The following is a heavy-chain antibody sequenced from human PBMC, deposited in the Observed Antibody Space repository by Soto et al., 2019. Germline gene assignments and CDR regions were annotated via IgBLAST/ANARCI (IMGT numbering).Heavy chain of an antibody. CDR2: IYHSGST. CDR1: GDSISRGGYY. Sequence: QVQLQESGPRLVKPSQTLSLTCTVSGDSISRGGYYWNWLRQHPRKGLEWIGYIYHSGSTIYNPSLKGRGTISVDTAKNRLSLELSNVTAADTAIDYCARDGAGAYGLGWFDPWGQGIMVTVSS. D-gene: IGHD2-21*01. CDR3: ARDGAGAYGLGWFDP. V-gene: IGHV4-31*03. J-gene: IGHJ5*02.